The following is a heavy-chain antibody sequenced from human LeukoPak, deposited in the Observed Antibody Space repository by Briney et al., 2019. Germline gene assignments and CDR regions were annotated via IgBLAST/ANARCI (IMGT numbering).Heavy chain of an antibody. CDR1: GITLSNYG. J-gene: IGHJ4*02. CDR2: VSDSGGST. Sequence: GGSLRLSCAVSGITLSNYGMSWVRQAPGKGLEWVAGVSDSGGSTNYADSVKGRFTISRDNPKNTLFLQMNSLRAEDTAVYFCAKRGVVIRVLLVGFHKEAYYFDSWGQGALVTISS. D-gene: IGHD3-10*01. V-gene: IGHV3-23*01. CDR3: AKRGVVIRVLLVGFHKEAYYFDS.